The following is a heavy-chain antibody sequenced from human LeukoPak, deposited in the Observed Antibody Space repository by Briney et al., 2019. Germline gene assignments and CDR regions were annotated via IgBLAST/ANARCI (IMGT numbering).Heavy chain of an antibody. Sequence: PGGSLRLSCVASGFTFRSYWMSWVRQAPGKGLKWVANIKQDGSEKYYVDSVKGRFTISRDNTKNSLFLQMNSLRAEDTAVYYCARGWGDCTTVSCYTGGDVFDMWGQGTMVTVSS. CDR3: ARGWGDCTTVSCYTGGDVFDM. CDR1: GFTFRSYW. V-gene: IGHV3-7*01. CDR2: IKQDGSEK. D-gene: IGHD2-2*02. J-gene: IGHJ3*02.